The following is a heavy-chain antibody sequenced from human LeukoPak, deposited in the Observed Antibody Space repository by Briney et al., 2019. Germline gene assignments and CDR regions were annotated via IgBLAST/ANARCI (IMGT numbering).Heavy chain of an antibody. D-gene: IGHD2-2*01. CDR3: ARAPIVPATYGMDV. J-gene: IGHJ6*02. CDR2: INPNSGGT. V-gene: IGHV1-2*02. Sequence: ASVKVSCKASGYTFTGYYMHWVRQAPGQGLEWMGWINPNSGGTNYAQKFQGRVTMTRDTSISTAYMELSSLRSEDTAVYYCARAPIVPATYGMDVWGQGTTVTVSS. CDR1: GYTFTGYY.